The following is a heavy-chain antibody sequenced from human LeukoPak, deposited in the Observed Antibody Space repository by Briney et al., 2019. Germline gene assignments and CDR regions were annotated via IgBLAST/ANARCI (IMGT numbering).Heavy chain of an antibody. CDR1: GFTFSSYA. CDR3: ARDNVGAQGRDFQH. Sequence: GGSLRLSCAASGFTFSSYAMNWVRQAPGKGLEWVSGISGSGDSIHYADSVKGRFTISRDNAKNSLYLQMNSLRAEDTAVYYCARDNVGAQGRDFQHWGQGTLVTVSS. V-gene: IGHV3-23*01. CDR2: ISGSGDSI. D-gene: IGHD1-26*01. J-gene: IGHJ1*01.